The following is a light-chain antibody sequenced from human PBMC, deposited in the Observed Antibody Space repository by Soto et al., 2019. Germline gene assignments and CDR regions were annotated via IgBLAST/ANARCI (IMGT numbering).Light chain of an antibody. CDR2: AAS. CDR3: QQSYSTPWT. Sequence: DIQLTQCPSSLSASVGDRVTITCRVSQGISSYLGWYQQKPGKAPKRLIYAASSLHSGVPSRFSGSGSGTDFTLTISSLQPGDFATYYCQQSYSTPWTFGQGTMV. CDR1: QGISSY. J-gene: IGKJ1*01. V-gene: IGKV1-39*01.